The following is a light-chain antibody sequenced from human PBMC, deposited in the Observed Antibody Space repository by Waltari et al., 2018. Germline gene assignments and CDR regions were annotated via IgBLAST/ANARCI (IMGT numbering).Light chain of an antibody. J-gene: IGKJ1*01. CDR2: GAS. CDR3: QQYDNWPLL. CDR1: QSVSSS. V-gene: IGKV3-15*01. Sequence: EIVMTQSPATLSVSQGERATLSCRASQSVSSSLAWYQQKPAQAPRLLFYGASIRATGIPVRFSGSGSGTDFTLTIDSVQSEDFAVYYCQQYDNWPLLFGQGTKVEIK.